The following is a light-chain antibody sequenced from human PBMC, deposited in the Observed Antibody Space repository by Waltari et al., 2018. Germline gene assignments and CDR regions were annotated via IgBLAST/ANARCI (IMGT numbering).Light chain of an antibody. CDR1: QSISIH. Sequence: EVVMTQSPATLSVSQGERATLSFRASQSISIHMVWYQQRPGQAPRLLIYEASMRATDIPARFSGSGSGTEFTLTISSVQSEDAAVYYCQQFNDWPRTFGQGTKVEIK. CDR3: QQFNDWPRT. CDR2: EAS. V-gene: IGKV3-15*01. J-gene: IGKJ1*01.